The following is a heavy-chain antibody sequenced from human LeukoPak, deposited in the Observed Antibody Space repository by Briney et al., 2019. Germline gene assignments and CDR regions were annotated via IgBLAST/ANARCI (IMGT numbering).Heavy chain of an antibody. D-gene: IGHD3-10*01. J-gene: IGHJ5*02. Sequence: PGGSLRLSCAASGFTFSSYSMNWVRQAPGKGLEWVSSISSSSSYIYYADSVKGRLTISRDNAKNSLYLQMNSLRAEDTAVYYCARDPRVYYGSGYNWFDPWGQGTLVTVSS. CDR2: ISSSSSYI. CDR3: ARDPRVYYGSGYNWFDP. CDR1: GFTFSSYS. V-gene: IGHV3-21*01.